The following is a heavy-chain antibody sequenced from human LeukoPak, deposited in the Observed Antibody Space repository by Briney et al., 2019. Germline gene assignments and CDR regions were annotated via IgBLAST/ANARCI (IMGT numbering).Heavy chain of an antibody. CDR2: ISSSGSTI. Sequence: GGSLRLSCGASGFTFSSYAMSWVRQAPGKGLEWVSYISSSGSTIYYADSVKGRFTISRDNAKNSLYLQMNSLRAEDTAVYYCAELGITMIGGVWGKGTTVTISS. CDR3: AELGITMIGGV. V-gene: IGHV3-48*03. D-gene: IGHD3-10*02. J-gene: IGHJ6*04. CDR1: GFTFSSYA.